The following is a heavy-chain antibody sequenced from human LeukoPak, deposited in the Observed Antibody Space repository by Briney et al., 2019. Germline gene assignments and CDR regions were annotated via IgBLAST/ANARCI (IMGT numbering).Heavy chain of an antibody. CDR2: INHSGST. CDR3: ACYSSPSNTSRGWFDP. D-gene: IGHD6-13*01. V-gene: IGHV4-34*01. Sequence: SETLSLTCAVYGGSFSGYYWSWIRQPPGKGLEWIGEINHSGSTNYNPSLKSRVTISVDTSKNQFSLKLSSVTAADTAVYYCACYSSPSNTSRGWFDPWGQGTLVTVSS. J-gene: IGHJ5*02. CDR1: GGSFSGYY.